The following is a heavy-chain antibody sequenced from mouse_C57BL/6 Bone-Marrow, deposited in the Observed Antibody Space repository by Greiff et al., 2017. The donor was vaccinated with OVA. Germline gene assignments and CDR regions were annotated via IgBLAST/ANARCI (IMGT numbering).Heavy chain of an antibody. CDR3: TSRLLYSYYFDY. CDR1: GYTFTDYE. CDR2: IDPETGGT. J-gene: IGHJ2*01. D-gene: IGHD2-12*01. V-gene: IGHV1-15*01. Sequence: LQESGAELVRPGASVTLSCKASGYTFTDYEMHWVKQTPVHGLEWIGAIDPETGGTAYNQKFKGKAILTADKSSSTAYMELRSLTSEDSAVYYCTSRLLYSYYFDYWGQGTTLTVSS.